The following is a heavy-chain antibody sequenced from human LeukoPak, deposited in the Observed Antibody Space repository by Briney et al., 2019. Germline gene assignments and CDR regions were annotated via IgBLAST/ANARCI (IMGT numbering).Heavy chain of an antibody. D-gene: IGHD5-18*01. CDR1: GFTVSDNY. Sequence: GGSLRLSCAASGFTVSDNYISWVRQAPGKGLEWVALIYSAGTTHADSVRGRFTISRDKSKNMLYLQMNSLRAEDTAVYFCARAQGGKIQLWDYYFDYWGQGTLVTVSS. J-gene: IGHJ4*02. V-gene: IGHV3-66*01. CDR3: ARAQGGKIQLWDYYFDY. CDR2: IYSAGTT.